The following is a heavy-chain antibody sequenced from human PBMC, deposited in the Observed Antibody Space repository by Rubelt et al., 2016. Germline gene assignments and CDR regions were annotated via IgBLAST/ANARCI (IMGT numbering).Heavy chain of an antibody. CDR2: ISYSGST. D-gene: IGHD4-11*01. CDR1: GGSISSGSFY. V-gene: IGHV4-31*03. Sequence: QVQLQESGPGLVKPSQTLSLTCTVSGGSISSGSFYWSWLRQHPGKGLEWIGYISYSGSTDYNPSLKSRVTISLDTSKNHFVLKLTSVTAADTAVYYCARSDYIFGSYYFDSWGQGTLVTVSS. CDR3: ARSDYIFGSYYFDS. J-gene: IGHJ4*02.